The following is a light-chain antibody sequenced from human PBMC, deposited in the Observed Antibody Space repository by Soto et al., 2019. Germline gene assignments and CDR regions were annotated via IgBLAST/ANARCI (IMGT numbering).Light chain of an antibody. CDR2: DAS. Sequence: EIVLTQSPATLSLSPGERATLSCRASQSVSSYLVWYQQKPGQAPRPLIYDASNRATGIPARFSGSGSGTDFTLTISSLDPEDCAVYYCQQRSDWPITFGQGTRLEIK. CDR3: QQRSDWPIT. V-gene: IGKV3-11*01. CDR1: QSVSSY. J-gene: IGKJ5*01.